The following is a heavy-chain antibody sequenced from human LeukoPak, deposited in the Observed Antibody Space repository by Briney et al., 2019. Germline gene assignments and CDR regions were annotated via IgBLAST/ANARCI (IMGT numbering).Heavy chain of an antibody. CDR2: IYPGDSDT. D-gene: IGHD3-22*01. CDR1: GYRFTSYW. Sequence: GESLKISCKGSGYRFTSYWIGWVRQMPGKGLEWMGIIYPGDSDTRYSPSFQGQVTISADKSISTAYLQWSSLKASDTAMYYCARPGYYDSSGYQLDAFDIWGQGTMVTVSS. J-gene: IGHJ3*02. V-gene: IGHV5-51*01. CDR3: ARPGYYDSSGYQLDAFDI.